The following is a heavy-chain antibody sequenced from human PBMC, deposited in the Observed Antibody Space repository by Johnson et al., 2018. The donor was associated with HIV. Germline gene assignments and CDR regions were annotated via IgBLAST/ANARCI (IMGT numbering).Heavy chain of an antibody. CDR3: ARGVGGGWYLAFDI. CDR2: IGGST. Sequence: VQLVESGGGLIQPGGSLRLSCAASGFTVSSNYMSWVRQAPGKGLEWVSVIGGSTYYADSVKGRFTISRDNSKNTLYLQMNSLRAEDTAVYYCARGVGGGWYLAFDIWGQGTMVTVSS. J-gene: IGHJ3*02. CDR1: GFTVSSNY. V-gene: IGHV3-53*01. D-gene: IGHD6-19*01.